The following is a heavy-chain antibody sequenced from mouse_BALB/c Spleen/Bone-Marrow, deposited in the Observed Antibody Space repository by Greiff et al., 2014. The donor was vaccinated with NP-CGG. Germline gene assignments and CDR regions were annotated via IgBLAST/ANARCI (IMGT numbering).Heavy chain of an antibody. V-gene: IGHV5-6-3*01. CDR3: VRGNYGNYVDYFDF. CDR2: INSNGGST. CDR1: GFTFSSYG. Sequence: DVKLQESGGGLVQPGGSLKLSCAASGFTFSSYGMSWVRQTPDKRLELVATINSNGGSTYYPDSVKGRFTISRDTAKNTLYLQMSSLKSEETAMYYCVRGNYGNYVDYFDFWGQGTTLTVSS. J-gene: IGHJ2*01. D-gene: IGHD2-1*01.